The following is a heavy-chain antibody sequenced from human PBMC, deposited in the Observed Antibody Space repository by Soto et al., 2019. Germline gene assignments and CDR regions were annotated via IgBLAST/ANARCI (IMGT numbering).Heavy chain of an antibody. V-gene: IGHV1-46*01. D-gene: IGHD1-26*01. Sequence: ASVKVSCKASGYTFTGYYMHWVRQAPGQGLEWMGIINPSGGSTSYAQEFQGRVTMTRDTSTSTVSMELSSLRSDDTAVYYCARVGANWFDPWGQGTLVTVSS. CDR3: ARVGANWFDP. CDR1: GYTFTGYY. CDR2: INPSGGST. J-gene: IGHJ5*02.